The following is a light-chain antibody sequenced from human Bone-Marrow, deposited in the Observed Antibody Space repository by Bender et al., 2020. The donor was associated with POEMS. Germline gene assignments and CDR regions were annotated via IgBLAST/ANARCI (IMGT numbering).Light chain of an antibody. CDR3: QSGDSTIRYRGVV. CDR1: SLAKQY. CDR2: KDN. V-gene: IGLV3-25*03. J-gene: IGLJ2*01. Sequence: YELTQPPSVSVSPGQTASITCSGDSLAKQYTYWYQQRSGQAPLLVIYKDNERPSGIPERFSGSSSGITVTLTISGVQAEDEADYYCQSGDSTIRYRGVVFGGGTKLTVL.